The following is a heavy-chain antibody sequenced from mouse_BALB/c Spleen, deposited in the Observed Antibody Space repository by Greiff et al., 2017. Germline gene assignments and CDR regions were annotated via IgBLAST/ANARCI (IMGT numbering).Heavy chain of an antibody. J-gene: IGHJ3*01. V-gene: IGHV2-9*02. CDR3: ASRNRYDVGFAY. Sequence: QVQLKESGPGLVAPSQSLSITCTVSGFSLTSYGVHWVRQPPGKGLEWLGVIWAGGSTNYNSALMSRLSISKDNSKSQVFLKMNSLQANDTAIYYCASRNRYDVGFAYWGQGTLVTVSA. D-gene: IGHD2-14*01. CDR1: GFSLTSYG. CDR2: IWAGGST.